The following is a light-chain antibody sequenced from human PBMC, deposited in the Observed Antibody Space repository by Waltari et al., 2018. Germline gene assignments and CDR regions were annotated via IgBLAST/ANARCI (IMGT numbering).Light chain of an antibody. V-gene: IGLV2-14*01. CDR3: NSYAGSSSWV. CDR2: DVS. CDR1: SSDVGFYNY. J-gene: IGLJ3*02. Sequence: QSALTQPASVSGSPGQSITISCTGTSSDVGFYNYVSWYQQHPGKAPKLMIYDVSGRPSGVSNRFSGSKSGTTASLTISGLQAEDEADYYCNSYAGSSSWVFGGGTKLTVL.